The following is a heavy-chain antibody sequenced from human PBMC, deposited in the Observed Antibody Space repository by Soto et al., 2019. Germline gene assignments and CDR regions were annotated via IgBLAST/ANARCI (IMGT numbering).Heavy chain of an antibody. CDR1: GWTFTSHW. V-gene: IGHV5-51*01. Sequence: GESLKISCKGSGWTFTSHWIAWVRQMPGKGLEWMGIIYPGDSDARYSPSFAGQVTTSVDKSITTAYLRWSSLEASDGAGYYCARQGDMAATPADAFDIWGQGTLVTVSS. CDR3: ARQGDMAATPADAFDI. CDR2: IYPGDSDA. D-gene: IGHD6-19*01. J-gene: IGHJ3*02.